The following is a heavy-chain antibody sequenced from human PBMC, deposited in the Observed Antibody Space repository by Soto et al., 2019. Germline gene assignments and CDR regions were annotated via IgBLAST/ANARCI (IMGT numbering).Heavy chain of an antibody. CDR2: IIPIFGTT. CDR1: GGTFSSFA. V-gene: IGHV1-69*01. CDR3: ARDRDHTYDY. Sequence: QVQLVQSGAEVKKPGSSVKVSCKASGGTFSSFAISWVRQAPGQGLEWMGGIIPIFGTTNYAQKFQGRVTITAEESTSTAYMEVTTLRSEDTAVYYCARDRDHTYDYWGQGTLVTVSS. J-gene: IGHJ4*02.